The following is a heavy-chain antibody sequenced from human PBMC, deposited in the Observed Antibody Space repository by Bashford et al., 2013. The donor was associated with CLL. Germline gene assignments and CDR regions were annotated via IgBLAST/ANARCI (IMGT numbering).Heavy chain of an antibody. Sequence: SETLSLTCTVSGGSISSGGYYWSWIRQHPGKGLEWIGYIYYSGSTYYNPSLKSRVTISVDTSKNQFSLKLSSVTAADTAVYYCARVVRQPLLCFDYWGQGTLVTVSS. V-gene: IGHV4-31*03. J-gene: IGHJ4*02. CDR3: ARVVRQPLLCFDY. CDR1: GGSISSGGYY. D-gene: IGHD2-2*01. CDR2: IYYSGST.